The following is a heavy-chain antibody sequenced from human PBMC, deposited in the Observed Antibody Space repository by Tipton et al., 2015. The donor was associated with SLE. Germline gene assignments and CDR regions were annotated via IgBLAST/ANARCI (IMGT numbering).Heavy chain of an antibody. CDR3: AGGAGWLIDY. J-gene: IGHJ4*02. CDR2: INRDGSST. D-gene: IGHD5-24*01. V-gene: IGHV3-74*01. CDR1: GFPFSSHW. Sequence: SLRLSCAASGFPFSSHWMYWVRQGPGKGLVWVSRINRDGSSTSYADSVKGRFTVSRDNSRNILYLQMNSLRVEDTAVYYCAGGAGWLIDYWGQGTLVTVSS.